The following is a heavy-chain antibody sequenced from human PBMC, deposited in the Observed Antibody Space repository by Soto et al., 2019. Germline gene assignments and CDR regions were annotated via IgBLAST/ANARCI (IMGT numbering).Heavy chain of an antibody. CDR1: GCTFTNYC. D-gene: IGHD6-19*01. Sequence: ASVRGSCKASGCTFTNYCITWVPQAPGQGLEWRGWISVYTGNASEAQKRQGRVTMTTYRSTTTAYMQRRSVRSDDTAMYYCARDRSSGSRVFDYWGQGTLVTVSS. J-gene: IGHJ4*02. CDR2: ISVYTGNA. V-gene: IGHV1-18*01. CDR3: ARDRSSGSRVFDY.